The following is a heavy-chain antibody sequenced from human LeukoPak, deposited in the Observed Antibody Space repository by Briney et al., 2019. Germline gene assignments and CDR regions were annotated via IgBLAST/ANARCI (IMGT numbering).Heavy chain of an antibody. CDR2: IYSGGST. J-gene: IGHJ4*02. CDR1: GFTVSSNY. D-gene: IGHD4-17*01. CDR3: AREEGGPTVTTSG. Sequence: GGSLRLSCAASGFTVSSNYMSWVRQAPGKGLEWVSVIYSGGSTYYADSVKGRFTISRDNSKNTLYLQMNSLRAEDTAVYYCAREEGGPTVTTSGWGQGTLVTVSS. V-gene: IGHV3-53*01.